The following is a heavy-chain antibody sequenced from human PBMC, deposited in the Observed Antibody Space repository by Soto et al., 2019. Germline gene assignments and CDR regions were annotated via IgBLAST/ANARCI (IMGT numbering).Heavy chain of an antibody. D-gene: IGHD5-18*01. Sequence: EVQLVESGGGLIQPGGSLRLSCAASGFTVSSNYMSWVRQAPGKGLEWVSVIYSGGSTYYADSVKGRFTISRDNSKNTLYLQMNSLRAEDTAVYYCARVQLWRFYYFDYWGQGTLVTVSS. CDR3: ARVQLWRFYYFDY. V-gene: IGHV3-53*01. J-gene: IGHJ4*02. CDR1: GFTVSSNY. CDR2: IYSGGST.